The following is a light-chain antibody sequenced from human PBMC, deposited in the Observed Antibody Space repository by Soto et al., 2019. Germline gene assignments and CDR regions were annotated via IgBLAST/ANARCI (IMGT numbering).Light chain of an antibody. CDR1: SSDVGGSNY. V-gene: IGLV2-8*01. CDR2: EVN. CDR3: SSYTNINTRACV. J-gene: IGLJ1*01. Sequence: QSALTQPPSASGSPGQSVTISCTGTSSDVGGSNYVSWYQQHPGKAPKLMIYEVNKRPSGVPDRFSGSKSGNTASLTVSGLQTDDEADYYCSSYTNINTRACVFGTGTKLTVL.